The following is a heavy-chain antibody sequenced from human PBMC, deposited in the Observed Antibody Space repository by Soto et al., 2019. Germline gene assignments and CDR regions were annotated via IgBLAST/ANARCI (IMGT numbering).Heavy chain of an antibody. CDR3: ARDHHDYYDSSGYPGP. CDR1: GFTFSSYA. D-gene: IGHD3-22*01. V-gene: IGHV3-30-3*01. CDR2: ISYDGSNK. Sequence: QVQLVESGGGVVQPGRSLRLSCAASGFTFSSYAMHWVRQAPGKGLEWVAVISYDGSNKYYADSVKGRFTISRDNSKNTLYLHMNSLRAEDTAVYYCARDHHDYYDSSGYPGPWGQGTLVPVSS. J-gene: IGHJ5*02.